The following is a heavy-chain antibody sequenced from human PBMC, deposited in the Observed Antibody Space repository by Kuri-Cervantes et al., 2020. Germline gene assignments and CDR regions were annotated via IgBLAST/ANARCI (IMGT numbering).Heavy chain of an antibody. Sequence: GGSLRLSCAASGFTFSSYGMHWVRQAPGKGLEWVAVISYDGSNKYYADSVKGRFTISRDNSKNTLYLQMNSPRAEDTAVYYCARSLEVWGSYRNAFDIWGQGTMVTVSS. CDR1: GFTFSSYG. J-gene: IGHJ3*02. D-gene: IGHD3-16*01. V-gene: IGHV3-30*03. CDR2: ISYDGSNK. CDR3: ARSLEVWGSYRNAFDI.